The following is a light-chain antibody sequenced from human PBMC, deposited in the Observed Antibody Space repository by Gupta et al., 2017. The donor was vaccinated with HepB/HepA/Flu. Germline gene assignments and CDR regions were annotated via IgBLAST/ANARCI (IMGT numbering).Light chain of an antibody. Sequence: IQMAQSPSSLSASVGDRVTITCRASQSISIYLNWYQQKPGKVPKLLIYAASSLQSGVPSRFSGSGSGTDFTLTISSLQRGDFGTYYCQQCDSFPLTFGGGTKVEIK. CDR3: QQCDSFPLT. CDR1: QSISIY. CDR2: AAS. J-gene: IGKJ4*01. V-gene: IGKV1-39*01.